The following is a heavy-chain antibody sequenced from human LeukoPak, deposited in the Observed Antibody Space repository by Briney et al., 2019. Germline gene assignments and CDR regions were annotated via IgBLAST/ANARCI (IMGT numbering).Heavy chain of an antibody. Sequence: GGSLRLSCAAFGFTVSSNYMTWVRQAPGKGLEWVSVIYSGGSTYYADSVKGRFTISRDNSKNTLYLQMNSLRAEDTAVYYCARFTGISLDYWGQGTLVTVSS. CDR2: IYSGGST. V-gene: IGHV3-53*01. D-gene: IGHD2/OR15-2a*01. J-gene: IGHJ4*02. CDR3: ARFTGISLDY. CDR1: GFTVSSNY.